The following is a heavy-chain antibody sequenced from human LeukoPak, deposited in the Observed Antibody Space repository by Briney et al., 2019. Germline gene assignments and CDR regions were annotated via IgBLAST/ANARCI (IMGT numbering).Heavy chain of an antibody. V-gene: IGHV1-2*02. CDR2: INPNSGGT. J-gene: IGHJ4*02. CDR1: GYTFTGYY. CDR3: ARDLLLGGNSVYFDY. Sequence: GASVKVSCKASGYTFTGYYMHWVRQAPGQGLEWMGWINPNSGGTNYAQKFQGRVTMTRDTSISTAYMELSRLRSDDTAVYYCARDLLLGGNSVYFDYWGQGTLVTVSS. D-gene: IGHD4-23*01.